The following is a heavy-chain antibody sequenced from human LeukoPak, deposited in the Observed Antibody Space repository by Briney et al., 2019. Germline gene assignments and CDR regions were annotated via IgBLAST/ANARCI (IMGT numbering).Heavy chain of an antibody. CDR1: GYTFTSYY. J-gene: IGHJ5*02. D-gene: IGHD5-18*01. CDR2: INPSGGST. CDR3: ARALPHRRLMDTTMGQHWFDP. V-gene: IGHV1-46*01. Sequence: GASVKVSCKASGYTFTSYYMHWVRQAPGQGLEWMGIINPSGGSTNYAQKFQGRVTMTRDMSTSTVYMELSSLRSEDTAMYYCARALPHRRLMDTTMGQHWFDPWGQGTLVTVSS.